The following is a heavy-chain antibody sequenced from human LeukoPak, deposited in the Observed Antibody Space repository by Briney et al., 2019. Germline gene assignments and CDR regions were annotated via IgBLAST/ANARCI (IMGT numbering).Heavy chain of an antibody. CDR1: GGTFSSYA. D-gene: IGHD3-22*01. CDR2: IIPIFGIA. J-gene: IGHJ4*02. CDR3: ASNYYDSSGYYPHFDY. V-gene: IGHV1-69*05. Sequence: ASVKVSCKASGGTFSSYAISWVRQAPGQGLEWMGGIIPIFGIANYAQKFQGRVTITTDESTSTAYMELSSLRSEDTAVYYCASNYYDSSGYYPHFDYWGQGTLVTVSS.